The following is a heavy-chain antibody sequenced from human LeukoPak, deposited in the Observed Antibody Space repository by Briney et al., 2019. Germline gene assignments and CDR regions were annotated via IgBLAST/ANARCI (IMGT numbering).Heavy chain of an antibody. V-gene: IGHV1-2*02. J-gene: IGHJ5*02. CDR3: ARGDIVVVPAAMQYWFDP. CDR2: INPNSGGT. CDR1: GYTFTGYY. Sequence: ASVKVSCKASGYTFTGYYMHWVRQAPGQGLEWMGWINPNSGGTNYAQKFQGRVTMTRDTSISTAYMELSRLRSDDTAGYYCARGDIVVVPAAMQYWFDPWGQGTLVTVSS. D-gene: IGHD2-2*01.